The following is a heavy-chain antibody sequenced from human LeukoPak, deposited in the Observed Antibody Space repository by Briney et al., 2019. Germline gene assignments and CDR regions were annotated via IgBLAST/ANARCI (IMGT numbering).Heavy chain of an antibody. V-gene: IGHV3-53*01. D-gene: IGHD2-2*01. J-gene: IGHJ4*02. CDR1: GFTVSTYY. CDR3: ARGLGYCTSTTCLLPFDY. CDR2: IYSGGNT. Sequence: TGGSLRLSCAASGFTVSTYYMTWVRQAPGKGLECVSVIYSGGNTYYADSVKGRFTVSRDNSKNTLYLQMNSLRAEDTAMYYCARGLGYCTSTTCLLPFDYWGQGTLVTVSS.